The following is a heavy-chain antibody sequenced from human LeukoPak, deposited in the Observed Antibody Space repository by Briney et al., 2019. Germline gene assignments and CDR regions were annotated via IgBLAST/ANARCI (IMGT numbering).Heavy chain of an antibody. CDR1: GFTFSSYW. CDR2: IKQDGSEK. CDR3: ARGQAAGLN. Sequence: GVSLRLSCAASGFTFSSYWMSWVRQAPGKGLEWVASIKQDGSEKYYVDSVKGRFTISRDNAKNSLYLQMSSLRAEDTAVYYCARGQAAGLNWGQGTLVTVSS. V-gene: IGHV3-7*01. D-gene: IGHD6-13*01. J-gene: IGHJ4*02.